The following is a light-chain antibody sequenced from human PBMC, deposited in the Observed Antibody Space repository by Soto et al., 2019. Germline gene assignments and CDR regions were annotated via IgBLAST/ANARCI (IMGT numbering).Light chain of an antibody. V-gene: IGKV1-5*01. CDR1: QSISGW. CDR3: HQYNTYSQT. Sequence: DIQMTQSPPTLSASVGDRVTLTCRASQSISGWLAWYQQKPGKAPKLLIYDASTLESGVPSRFSGSGSGTECTLTISSLPPEDFATYYCHQYNTYSQTFGQGTKVEI. J-gene: IGKJ1*01. CDR2: DAS.